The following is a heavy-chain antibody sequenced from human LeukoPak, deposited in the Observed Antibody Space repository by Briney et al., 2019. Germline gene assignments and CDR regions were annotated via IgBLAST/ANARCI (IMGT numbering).Heavy chain of an antibody. D-gene: IGHD3-22*01. CDR2: ISGSGGST. CDR3: AKGLRGVVINFDY. CDR1: GFTFSNYG. Sequence: PGGSLRLSCAASGFTFSNYGMSWVRQAPGKGLEWVSAISGSGGSTHYADSVKGRFTISRDNSKNTVYLQMNSLRADDTAVYYCAKGLRGVVINFDYWGQGTLVTVSS. J-gene: IGHJ4*02. V-gene: IGHV3-23*01.